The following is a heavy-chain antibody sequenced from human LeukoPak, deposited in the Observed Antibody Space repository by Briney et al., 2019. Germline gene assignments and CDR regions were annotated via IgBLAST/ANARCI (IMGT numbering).Heavy chain of an antibody. CDR2: IYYSGST. Sequence: SETLSLTCTVSGGSISSSSYYWGWIRQPPGKGLEWIGSIYYSGSTYYNPSLKSRVTLSVDTSKNQFSLKLSSVTAADTAVYYCAREGRRAAAGFDYWGQGTLVTVSS. V-gene: IGHV4-39*02. CDR1: GGSISSSSYY. D-gene: IGHD6-13*01. CDR3: AREGRRAAAGFDY. J-gene: IGHJ4*02.